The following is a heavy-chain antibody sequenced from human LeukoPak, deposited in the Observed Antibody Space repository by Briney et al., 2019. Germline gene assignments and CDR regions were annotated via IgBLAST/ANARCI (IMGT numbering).Heavy chain of an antibody. CDR1: GFTFSGSA. Sequence: PGGSLRLSCAASGFTFSGSAMHWVRQASGNGLEWVGRIRGKAHNCATAYAASLKGRFTISRDDSKNTAYLQMNSLKTEDTAVYYCTREYCTGGTCYNFDSWGQGTLVTVSS. CDR3: TREYCTGGTCYNFDS. J-gene: IGHJ4*02. V-gene: IGHV3-73*01. CDR2: IRGKAHNCAT. D-gene: IGHD2-15*01.